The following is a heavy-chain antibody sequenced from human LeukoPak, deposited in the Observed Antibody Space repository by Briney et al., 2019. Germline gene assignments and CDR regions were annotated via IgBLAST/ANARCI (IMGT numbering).Heavy chain of an antibody. J-gene: IGHJ4*02. V-gene: IGHV4-4*07. CDR3: ARHSLDTGYYFDY. CDR2: IYTSGST. D-gene: IGHD5-18*01. Sequence: SETLSLTCTVSGDSVSNYYWSWIRQPAGKGLEWIGRIYTSGSTNYNPSLKSRVTMSVDTSKNQFSLKLSSVTAADTAVYYCARHSLDTGYYFDYWGQGTLVTVSS. CDR1: GDSVSNYY.